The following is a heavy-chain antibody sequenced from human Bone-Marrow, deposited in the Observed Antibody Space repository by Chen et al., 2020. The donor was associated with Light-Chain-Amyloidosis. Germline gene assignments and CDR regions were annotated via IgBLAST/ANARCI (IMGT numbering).Heavy chain of an antibody. Sequence: LVESGGEVVQPGGSLRLSCTASGFSFSTYWMHWVRQSPGKGLVSVSRTNSAGTSTTYADSVKGRFTVSRXXXXXXXXXXXXXXRVXXXAVYYCARTTLRYLDYWGQGTLVTVSS. V-gene: IGHV3-74*01. CDR1: GFSFSTYW. CDR3: ARTTLRYLDY. D-gene: IGHD3-9*01. CDR2: TNSAGTST. J-gene: IGHJ4*02.